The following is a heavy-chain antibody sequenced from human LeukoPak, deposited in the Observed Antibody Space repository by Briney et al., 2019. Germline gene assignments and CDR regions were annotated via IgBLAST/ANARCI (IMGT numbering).Heavy chain of an antibody. D-gene: IGHD3-10*01. CDR1: GGTFNNYA. CDR3: ATYGSGSYWEFAY. Sequence: RVASVKVSCKASGGTFNNYAISWVRQAPGQGLEWMGRIVPILNVVTCALNFQDRDTITADKSTNTAYMELSSLRSEDTAVYYCATYGSGSYWEFAYWGQGTLVTVSS. J-gene: IGHJ4*02. V-gene: IGHV1-69*04. CDR2: IVPILNVV.